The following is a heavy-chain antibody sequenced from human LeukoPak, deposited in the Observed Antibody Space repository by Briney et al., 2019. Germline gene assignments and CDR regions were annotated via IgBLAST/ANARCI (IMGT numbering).Heavy chain of an antibody. CDR2: IIPIFGTA. CDR1: GGTFSSYA. CDR3: ARAPSTPDIVVVPWFDP. Sequence: ASVKVSCKASGGTFSSYAISWVRQAPGQGLEWMGGIIPIFGTANYAQKFQGRVTITADKSTSTAYMELSGLRSEDTAVYYCARAPSTPDIVVVPWFDPWGRGTLVTVSS. D-gene: IGHD2-2*01. J-gene: IGHJ5*02. V-gene: IGHV1-69*06.